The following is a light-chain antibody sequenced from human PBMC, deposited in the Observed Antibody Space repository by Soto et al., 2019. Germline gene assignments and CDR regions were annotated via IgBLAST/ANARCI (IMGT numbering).Light chain of an antibody. CDR3: QPYFGAPRT. CDR2: WAS. J-gene: IGKJ1*01. CDR1: QNVLYSSNNRNY. Sequence: DIVMTQSPDSLAVSLGERATINCKSSQNVLYSSNNRNYLAWYQHKAGQPPKLLISWASTRESGVPDRFSGSGSGSDFPLTISGLQAEDVAVYYCQPYFGAPRTFGQGTKVEIK. V-gene: IGKV4-1*01.